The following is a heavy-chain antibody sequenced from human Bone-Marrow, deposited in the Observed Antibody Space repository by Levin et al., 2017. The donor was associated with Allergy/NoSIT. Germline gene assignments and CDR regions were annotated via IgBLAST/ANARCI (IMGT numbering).Heavy chain of an antibody. CDR2: INHSGST. V-gene: IGHV4-34*01. Sequence: SETLSLTCAVYGGSFSGYYWSWIRQPPGKGLEWIGEINHSGSTNYNPSLKSRVTISVDTSKNQFSLKLSSVTAADTAVYYCARMEVGFREPYDYWGQGTLVTVSS. J-gene: IGHJ4*02. CDR3: ARMEVGFREPYDY. CDR1: GGSFSGYY. D-gene: IGHD3-10*01.